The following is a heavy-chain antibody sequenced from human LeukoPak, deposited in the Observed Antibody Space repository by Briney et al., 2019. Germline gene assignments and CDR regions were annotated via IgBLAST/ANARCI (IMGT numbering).Heavy chain of an antibody. J-gene: IGHJ4*02. CDR2: ITGSGGST. CDR1: GFTFSSYA. Sequence: GGSLRLSCAASGFTFSSYAMHWVRQAPGKGLEWVSAITGSGGSTYYADSVRGRFTISRDNSKNTLYLQMHSLRAEDTAGYYCAKDLDYSYYYLSGPHHFDYRGQGTLVTVSS. V-gene: IGHV3-23*01. D-gene: IGHD3-10*01. CDR3: AKDLDYSYYYLSGPHHFDY.